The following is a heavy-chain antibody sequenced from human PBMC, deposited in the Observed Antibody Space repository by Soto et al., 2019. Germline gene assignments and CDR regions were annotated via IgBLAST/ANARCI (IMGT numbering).Heavy chain of an antibody. J-gene: IGHJ4*02. CDR3: TKVSPQWRVHDY. Sequence: VSLRLSCAASGFTVSADYVSWVRQAPGKGLECVSVIHFGGNTYYADSVKGRFTVSRDNSKNTLYLQMNSLRVEDTAIYFCTKVSPQWRVHDYWGQGTLVTVSS. CDR2: IHFGGNT. D-gene: IGHD6-19*01. V-gene: IGHV3-53*01. CDR1: GFTVSADY.